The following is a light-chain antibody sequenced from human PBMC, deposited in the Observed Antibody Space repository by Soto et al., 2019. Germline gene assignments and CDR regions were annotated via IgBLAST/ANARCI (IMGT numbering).Light chain of an antibody. CDR3: NSYTTRRTYV. J-gene: IGLJ1*01. CDR2: NVS. CDR1: SSDVGAFHF. V-gene: IGLV2-14*01. Sequence: QSALTQPASVSGSPGQSITISCTGTSSDVGAFHFVTWYQQHPGKAPKLIICNVSERPSGVSTRFSGSKSGNTASLTLAGLQAEDEAHYYCNSYTTRRTYVFGSGTKVTVL.